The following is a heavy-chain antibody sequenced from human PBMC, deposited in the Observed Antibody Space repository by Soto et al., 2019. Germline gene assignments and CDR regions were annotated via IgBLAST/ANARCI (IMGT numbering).Heavy chain of an antibody. Sequence: SETLSLTCAVYGGSFSGYYWTWIRQPPGKGLEWIGEINHSGSTNYNPSLKSRVTISVDTSKNQFSLKLSSVTAADTAVYYCARGWGRIFDYWGQGTLVTVSS. J-gene: IGHJ4*02. CDR1: GGSFSGYY. CDR3: ARGWGRIFDY. V-gene: IGHV4-34*01. CDR2: INHSGST. D-gene: IGHD7-27*01.